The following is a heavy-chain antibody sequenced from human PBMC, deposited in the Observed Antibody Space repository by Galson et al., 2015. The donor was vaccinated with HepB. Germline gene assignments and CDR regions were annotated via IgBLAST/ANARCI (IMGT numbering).Heavy chain of an antibody. CDR3: ARVLGRWNLRDACDI. Sequence: SLRLSCAASGFTFSSYAMHWVRQAPGKGLEWVAVLSYDGTNKYYADSVKGRFTISRDNSKNTLYLQLNSLRAEDTAVYYCARVLGRWNLRDACDIWGQGTMVTVSS. CDR2: LSYDGTNK. D-gene: IGHD1-1*01. J-gene: IGHJ3*02. V-gene: IGHV3-30*04. CDR1: GFTFSSYA.